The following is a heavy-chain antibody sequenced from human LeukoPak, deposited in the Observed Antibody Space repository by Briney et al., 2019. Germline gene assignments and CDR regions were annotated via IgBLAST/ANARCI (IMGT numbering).Heavy chain of an antibody. CDR2: IRYVERDK. Sequence: GGSLRLSCAASGFTFSYYGMHWVRQAPGKGLEWVAFIRYVERDKYYADSVKGRFTISRDNSKNTLYLQMNSLRDDDTAVYYCAKSSGNYYFDVFDIWGQGTMVTVSS. D-gene: IGHD1-26*01. CDR3: AKSSGNYYFDVFDI. J-gene: IGHJ3*02. V-gene: IGHV3-30*02. CDR1: GFTFSYYG.